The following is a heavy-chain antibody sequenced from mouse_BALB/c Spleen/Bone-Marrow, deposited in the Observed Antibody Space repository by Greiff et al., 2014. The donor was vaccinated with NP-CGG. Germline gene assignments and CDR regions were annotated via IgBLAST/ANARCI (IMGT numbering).Heavy chain of an antibody. V-gene: IGHV1-14*01. J-gene: IGHJ3*01. D-gene: IGHD2-14*01. CDR3: ARRGYRYDGFAY. Sequence: VQLKESGPGLVKPGASVKMSCKASGYTFTSYVMHWVKQKPGQGLEWIGYINPYNDGTKYNEKFKGKATLTSDKSSSTAYMELSSLTSEDSAVYYCARRGYRYDGFAYWGQGTLVTVSA. CDR2: INPYNDGT. CDR1: GYTFTSYV.